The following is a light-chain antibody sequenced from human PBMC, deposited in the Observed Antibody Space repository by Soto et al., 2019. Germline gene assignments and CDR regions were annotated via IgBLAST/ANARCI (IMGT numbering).Light chain of an antibody. Sequence: IHRTQSPSTLSASVGYRVTITCRASQSISKWLAWHQQKPGRAPKLLIYDASSLGSGVPSRFSGSGSGTEFTLTISSLQPDDFATYFCQQYYSYSGTFGQGTKV. V-gene: IGKV1-5*01. CDR1: QSISKW. J-gene: IGKJ1*01. CDR2: DAS. CDR3: QQYYSYSGT.